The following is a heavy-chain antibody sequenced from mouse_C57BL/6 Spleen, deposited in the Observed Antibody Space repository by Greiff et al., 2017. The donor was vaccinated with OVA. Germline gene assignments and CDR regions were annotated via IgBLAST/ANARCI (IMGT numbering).Heavy chain of an antibody. CDR3: ASDYYGSRYFDY. V-gene: IGHV1-42*01. J-gene: IGHJ2*01. D-gene: IGHD1-1*01. CDR2: INPSTGGT. Sequence: VQLQQSGPELVKPGASVKISCKASGYSFTGYYMNWVKQSPEKSLEWIGEINPSTGGTTYNQKFKAKATLTVDKSSSTAYMQLKSLTSEDSAVYYCASDYYGSRYFDYWGQGTTLTVSS. CDR1: GYSFTGYY.